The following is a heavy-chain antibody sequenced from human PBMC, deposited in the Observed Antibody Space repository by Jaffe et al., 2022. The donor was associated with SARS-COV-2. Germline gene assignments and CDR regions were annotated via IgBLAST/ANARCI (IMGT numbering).Heavy chain of an antibody. D-gene: IGHD2-15*01. CDR2: ITGSAGST. CDR3: ARASTVVAPRNLDY. J-gene: IGHJ4*02. CDR1: EFTFSNYA. V-gene: IGHV3-23*01. Sequence: EVHLLESGGGLVQPGGSLRLSCAASEFTFSNYAMNWVRQAPGKGLEWVSAITGSAGSTYYADSVKGRFTISRDNSKNTLYLQMNSLRVEDTAVYFCARASTVVAPRNLDYWGQGTLVTVSS.